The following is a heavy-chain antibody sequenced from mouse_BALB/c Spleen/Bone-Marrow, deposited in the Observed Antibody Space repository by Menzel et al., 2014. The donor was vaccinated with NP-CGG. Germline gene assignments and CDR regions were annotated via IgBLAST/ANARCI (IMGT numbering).Heavy chain of an antibody. V-gene: IGHV14-3*02. CDR1: GFNIKDTY. Sequence: DVKLVESGAELVKPGASVKLSCTASGFNIKDTYMHWVKQRPEQGLEWIGRIDPANGNTKYDPKFQGKATITADTSSNTAYLQLSCLTSEDTAVYYCARSLYDGYFSWFAYWGQGTPVTVSA. D-gene: IGHD2-3*01. CDR3: ARSLYDGYFSWFAY. CDR2: IDPANGNT. J-gene: IGHJ3*01.